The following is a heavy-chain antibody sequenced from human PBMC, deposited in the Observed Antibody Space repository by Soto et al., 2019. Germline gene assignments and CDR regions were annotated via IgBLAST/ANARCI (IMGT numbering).Heavy chain of an antibody. V-gene: IGHV3-23*01. D-gene: IGHD2-2*01. Sequence: PGGSLRLSCAASGFTFSSYAMSWVRQAPGKGLEWVSAISGSGGSTYYADSVKGRFTISRDNSKNTLYLQMNSLRAEDTAVYYCAKDRHCSSTSCYLNWFDPWGQGTLVTVSS. CDR1: GFTFSSYA. J-gene: IGHJ5*02. CDR3: AKDRHCSSTSCYLNWFDP. CDR2: ISGSGGST.